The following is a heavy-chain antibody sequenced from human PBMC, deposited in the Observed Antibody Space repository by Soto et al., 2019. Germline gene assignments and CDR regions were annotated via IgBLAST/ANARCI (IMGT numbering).Heavy chain of an antibody. D-gene: IGHD6-13*01. CDR3: AKVPAEQQLAYADY. J-gene: IGHJ4*02. CDR1: GFTFSSYA. Sequence: GGSLRLSCAASGFTFSSYAMSWVRQAPGKGLEWVSAISGSGGSTYYADSVKGRFTISKDNSKNTLYLQMNSLSAEDTAVYYWAKVPAEQQLAYADYLGKGTLVTVAS. CDR2: ISGSGGST. V-gene: IGHV3-23*01.